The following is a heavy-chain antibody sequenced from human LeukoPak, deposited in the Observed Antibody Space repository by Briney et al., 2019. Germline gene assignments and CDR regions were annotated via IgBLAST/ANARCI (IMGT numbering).Heavy chain of an antibody. D-gene: IGHD2-15*01. V-gene: IGHV3-30*18. CDR1: GFMFSNYA. J-gene: IGHJ4*02. CDR2: ISYDANLK. CDR3: AKERSASGGSCFLCFDD. Sequence: GGSLRLSCVASGFMFSNYAMHWVRQAPGKGLEWVAVISYDANLKHYADFVQGRFTISRDNSKNTVYLQMNSLRTEDTSVYYCAKERSASGGSCFLCFDDWGQGTLVTVSS.